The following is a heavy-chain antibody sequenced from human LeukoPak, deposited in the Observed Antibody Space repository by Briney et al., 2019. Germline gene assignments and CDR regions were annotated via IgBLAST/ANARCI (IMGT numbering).Heavy chain of an antibody. D-gene: IGHD5-18*01. CDR2: IYYSGST. CDR3: ARGEYPYGGRTHPYFFDY. J-gene: IGHJ4*02. V-gene: IGHV4-39*07. CDR1: GGSISSSNDY. Sequence: SETLSLTCTVSGGSISSSNDYWGWIRQPPGKGLEWIGSIYYSGSTYYNPSLKSRVTISVDTSKNQFSLKLNSVTAADTAVYYCARGEYPYGGRTHPYFFDYWGQGTLVTVSS.